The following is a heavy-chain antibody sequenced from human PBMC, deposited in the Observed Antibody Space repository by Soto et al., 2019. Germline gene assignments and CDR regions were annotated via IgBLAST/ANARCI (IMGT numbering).Heavy chain of an antibody. Sequence: XDSLTISWKGSGYGFSDHWVALLRQMRGKGLEWVGIIYPGNSNTMYSPSFQGQVTISADTALSTTYLQWDTLKPSDTAIYFCASDSHCDGGNCPMGGFDMWGQGTMVTVSS. V-gene: IGHV5-51*01. D-gene: IGHD2-15*01. CDR2: IYPGNSNT. J-gene: IGHJ3*02. CDR1: GYGFSDHW. CDR3: ASDSHCDGGNCPMGGFDM.